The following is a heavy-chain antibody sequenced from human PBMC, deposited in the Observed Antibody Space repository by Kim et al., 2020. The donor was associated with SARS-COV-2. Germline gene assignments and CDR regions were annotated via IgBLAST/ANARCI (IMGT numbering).Heavy chain of an antibody. Sequence: GGSLRLSCAASGFTFSSYSMNWVRQAPGKGLEWVSSISSSSYIYYADSVKGRFTISRDNAKNSLYLQMNSLRAEDTAVYYCAREGCSGGSCYSSGDYWGQGTLVTVSS. D-gene: IGHD2-15*01. CDR2: ISSSSYI. J-gene: IGHJ4*02. V-gene: IGHV3-21*01. CDR3: AREGCSGGSCYSSGDY. CDR1: GFTFSSYS.